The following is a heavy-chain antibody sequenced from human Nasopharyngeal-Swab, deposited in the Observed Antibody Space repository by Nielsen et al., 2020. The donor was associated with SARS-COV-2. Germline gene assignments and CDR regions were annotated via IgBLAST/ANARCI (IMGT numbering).Heavy chain of an antibody. D-gene: IGHD1-14*01. CDR2: ISSSSSYI. V-gene: IGHV3-21*01. J-gene: IGHJ6*03. Sequence: GGSLRLSCAASGFTFSSYSMNWVRQAPGKGLEWVSSISSSSSYIYYADSVKGRFTITRDNAKNSLYLQMNSLRTEDTAVYYCPREAPPRKGGNHYYYYYYMDVWGKGTTVTVSS. CDR1: GFTFSSYS. CDR3: PREAPPRKGGNHYYYYYYMDV.